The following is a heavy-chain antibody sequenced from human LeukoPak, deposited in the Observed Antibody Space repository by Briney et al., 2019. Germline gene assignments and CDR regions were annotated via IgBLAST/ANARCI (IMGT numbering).Heavy chain of an antibody. CDR2: ISAYNGNT. J-gene: IGHJ4*02. V-gene: IGHV1-18*01. D-gene: IGHD3-22*01. CDR3: ARVSDSSGFHFLDY. CDR1: GYTFTSYG. Sequence: GASVKVSCRASGYTFTSYGISWVRQAPGQGLEWMGWISAYNGNTNYAQKLQGRVTMTTDTSTSTAYMELRSLRSDDTAVYYCARVSDSSGFHFLDYWGQGTLVTVSS.